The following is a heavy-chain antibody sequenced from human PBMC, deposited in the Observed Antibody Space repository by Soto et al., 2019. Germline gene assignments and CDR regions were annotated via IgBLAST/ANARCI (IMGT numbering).Heavy chain of an antibody. CDR3: AKGGQQGGGGYFDY. CDR1: GFTFSSYS. J-gene: IGHJ4*02. Sequence: GESLKISCAASGFTFSSYSMNWVRQAPGKGLEWVSGISSSGRNTYYADSVKGRFTISRDNSKNTLYLQMDSLRAEDTALYYSAKGGQQGGGGYFDYWGQGTLVTVSS. CDR2: ISSSGRNT. V-gene: IGHV3-23*01. D-gene: IGHD6-13*01.